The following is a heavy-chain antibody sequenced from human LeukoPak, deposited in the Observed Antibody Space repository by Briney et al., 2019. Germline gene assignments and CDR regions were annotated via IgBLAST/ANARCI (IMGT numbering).Heavy chain of an antibody. V-gene: IGHV4-59*01. CDR2: IYYSGST. CDR3: ARGALSRAVRWFDP. D-gene: IGHD6-6*01. Sequence: SETLSLTCTVSGGSISSYYWSWIRQPPGKGLEWIGYIYYSGSTNYNPSLKSRVTISVDTSKNQFSLTLSSVTAADTAVYYFARGALSRAVRWFDPWGQGTLVTVST. J-gene: IGHJ5*02. CDR1: GGSISSYY.